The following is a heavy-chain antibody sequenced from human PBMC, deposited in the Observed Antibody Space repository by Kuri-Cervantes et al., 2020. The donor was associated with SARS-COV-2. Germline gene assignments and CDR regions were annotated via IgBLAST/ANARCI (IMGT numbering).Heavy chain of an antibody. CDR2: VNHNGGA. D-gene: IGHD1-26*01. CDR1: GGSLSGSF. CDR3: ARAVPRGIVGATYAFDI. Sequence: SETLSLTCAVYGGSLSGSFWSWIRQSPRKGLEWIGEVNHNGGANYNPSLRSRVTISVDTSKTQFSLSLTSVTAADTAVYYCARAVPRGIVGATYAFDIWGQGTMVTVSS. J-gene: IGHJ3*02. V-gene: IGHV4-34*01.